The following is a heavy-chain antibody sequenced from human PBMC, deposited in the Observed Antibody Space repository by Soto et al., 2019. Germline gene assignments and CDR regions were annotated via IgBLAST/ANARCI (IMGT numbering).Heavy chain of an antibody. V-gene: IGHV1-18*01. J-gene: IGHJ4*02. CDR3: ATRSPAFDF. Sequence: QVQLVQSGPEVKKPGASVKVSCKTSGYTFTSYGIAWVRQAPGQGLEWMGWISTSRGNTNYAQKFQGRVTMTTDTSTSTAYMELRSQRSDDTAVYYCATRSPAFDFWGQGTLVTVSS. CDR1: GYTFTSYG. CDR2: ISTSRGNT.